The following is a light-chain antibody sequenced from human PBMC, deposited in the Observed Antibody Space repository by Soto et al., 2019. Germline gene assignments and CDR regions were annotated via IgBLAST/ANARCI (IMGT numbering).Light chain of an antibody. V-gene: IGKV3-15*01. J-gene: IGKJ4*01. CDR1: QSVAIN. CDR2: GAS. Sequence: ETVMSQSPVTLSVSPGERATLSCRASQSVAINLAWYQQRPGQAPRLLIYGASTRATGIPARFSGSGSGTEFTLTISSLQPEDFATYFCQQSYSTPPTFGGGTKVDIK. CDR3: QQSYSTPPT.